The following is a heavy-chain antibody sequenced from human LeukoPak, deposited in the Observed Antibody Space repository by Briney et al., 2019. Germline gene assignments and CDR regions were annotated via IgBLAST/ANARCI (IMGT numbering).Heavy chain of an antibody. J-gene: IGHJ4*02. CDR3: VKDGAQPGYYFDS. Sequence: GGSLRLSCKVSAFTFSDFSMSWVRQAPGKGLEWVSVINGGGETTYYEDSVKGRFTTSRDNFRNTLYLQMHDLRADDTAVYFCVKDGAQPGYYFDSWGQGALVTVSS. CDR1: AFTFSDFS. D-gene: IGHD1-26*01. CDR2: INGGGETT. V-gene: IGHV3-23*01.